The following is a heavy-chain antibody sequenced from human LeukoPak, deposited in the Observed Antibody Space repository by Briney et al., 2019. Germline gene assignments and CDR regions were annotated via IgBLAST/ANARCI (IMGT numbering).Heavy chain of an antibody. J-gene: IGHJ4*02. CDR1: GGSISSGGYY. CDR2: IYYNGST. V-gene: IGHV4-31*03. D-gene: IGHD5-12*01. CDR3: ARDNGRGYSGYGGFDY. Sequence: SQTLSLTCTVSGGSISSGGYYWSWIRQHPGKGLEWIGYIYYNGSTYYNPSLKSRVTISVDTSKNQFSLRLSSVTAADTAVYYCARDNGRGYSGYGGFDYWGQGTLVTVSS.